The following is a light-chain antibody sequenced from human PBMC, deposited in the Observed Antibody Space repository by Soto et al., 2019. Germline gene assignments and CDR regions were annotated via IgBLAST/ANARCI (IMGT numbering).Light chain of an antibody. Sequence: EIVMTQSPVTLSVSPGERATLSCRASQSVGSNLAWYQQKPGQAPSLLIYGASTRATGIPARFSGSGSGTVFTLTISGLQSEDFAVYYCQQYNDWRTFGQGTKVEIK. CDR2: GAS. CDR1: QSVGSN. V-gene: IGKV3-15*01. J-gene: IGKJ1*01. CDR3: QQYNDWRT.